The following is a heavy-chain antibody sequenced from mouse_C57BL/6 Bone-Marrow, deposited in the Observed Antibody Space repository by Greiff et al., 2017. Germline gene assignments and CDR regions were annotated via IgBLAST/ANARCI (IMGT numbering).Heavy chain of an antibody. J-gene: IGHJ2*01. CDR1: GYTFTSYW. CDR3: ARDYSNYLYYFDY. D-gene: IGHD2-5*01. CDR2: INPSNGGT. V-gene: IGHV1-53*01. Sequence: VKLQQPGTELVKPGASVKLSCKASGYTFTSYWMHWVKQRPGQGLEWIGNINPSNGGTNYNEKFKSKATLTVDKSSRTAYMQLSSLTSEDSAVYYCARDYSNYLYYFDYWGQGTTLTVSS.